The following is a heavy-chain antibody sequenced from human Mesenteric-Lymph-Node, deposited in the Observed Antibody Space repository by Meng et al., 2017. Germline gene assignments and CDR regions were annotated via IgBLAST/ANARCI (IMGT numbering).Heavy chain of an antibody. CDR3: AWGIAQGVDY. CDR1: GYTFTAYY. CDR2: MNPNNKDT. J-gene: IGHJ4*02. D-gene: IGHD1-26*01. Sequence: ASVKVSCKSSGYTFTAYYIHWVRQAPGQGFEWMGWMNPNNKDTGYAQSFQGRVTMTRDASISTAYMVLSSLASEDTAVYYCAWGIAQGVDYWGQGTLVTVSS. V-gene: IGHV1-8*02.